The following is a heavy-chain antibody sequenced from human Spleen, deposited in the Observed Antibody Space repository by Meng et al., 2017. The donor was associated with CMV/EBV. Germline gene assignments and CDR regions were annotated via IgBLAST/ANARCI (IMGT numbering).Heavy chain of an antibody. CDR2: IYPGDSDT. D-gene: IGHD2-2*01. Sequence: GGSLRLSCKGSGYSFTSYWIAWVRQMPGKGLEWMGIIYPGDSDTTYSPSFQGQVTISADKSISTTYLQWSSLKASDTAIYYCARQPDTRTWDNWFDPWGQGTLVTVSS. J-gene: IGHJ5*02. CDR3: ARQPDTRTWDNWFDP. CDR1: GYSFTSYW. V-gene: IGHV5-51*01.